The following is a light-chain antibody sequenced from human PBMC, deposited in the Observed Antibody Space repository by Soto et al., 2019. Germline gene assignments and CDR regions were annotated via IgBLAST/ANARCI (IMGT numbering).Light chain of an antibody. J-gene: IGLJ1*01. CDR3: AAWDDSLNGLYV. Sequence: QLVLTQPPSASGTPGQRVTISCSGSSSNIGSNTVNWYQQLPGTAPTLLIYTNNQRPSGVPDRFSGSKSGTSASLAISGLQSEDEADYYCAAWDDSLNGLYVFGTGTKLTVL. CDR1: SSNIGSNT. V-gene: IGLV1-44*01. CDR2: TNN.